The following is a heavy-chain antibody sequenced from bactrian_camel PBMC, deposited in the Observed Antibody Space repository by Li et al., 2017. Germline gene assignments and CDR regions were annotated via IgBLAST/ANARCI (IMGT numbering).Heavy chain of an antibody. V-gene: IGHV3S25*01. CDR2: INGAGGTT. CDR1: GFTFSSFP. J-gene: IGHJ4*01. Sequence: QLVESGGDLVRPGGSLRLSCTASGFTFSSFPMYWVRQAPRKGLEWVSTINGAGGTTYFADSVKDRFTISRDNAKSTVYLQMNSLKPEDTAVYYCVTQKWGPGQGTQVTVS. D-gene: IGHD3*01.